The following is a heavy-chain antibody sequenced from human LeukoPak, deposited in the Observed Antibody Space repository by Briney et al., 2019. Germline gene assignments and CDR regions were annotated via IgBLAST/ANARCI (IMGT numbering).Heavy chain of an antibody. J-gene: IGHJ6*02. Sequence: GGSLRLSCAASGFTFSSYSMNWVRQAPGKGLEWVSSISSSSSYIYYADSVKGRFTISRDNAKNSLYLQMNSLRAEDTAVYYCAKASPQSYNGMDVWGQGTTVTVSS. CDR2: ISSSSSYI. D-gene: IGHD3-16*01. CDR3: AKASPQSYNGMDV. CDR1: GFTFSSYS. V-gene: IGHV3-21*04.